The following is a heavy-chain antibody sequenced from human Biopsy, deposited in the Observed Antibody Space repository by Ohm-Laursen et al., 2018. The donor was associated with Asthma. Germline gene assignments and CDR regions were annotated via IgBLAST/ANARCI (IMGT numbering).Heavy chain of an antibody. J-gene: IGHJ5*02. D-gene: IGHD1-20*01. CDR2: IDQSGYT. CDR3: ARAAITGIRGWFDP. V-gene: IGHV4-34*01. Sequence: GTLSLTCTVYGGYLTGHYWNWIRQPPEKGLEWIGEIDQSGYTNYNPSLKSRVTISADTSKNQFHLNLSSVTAADTAVYFCARAAITGIRGWFDPWGQGTQVTVSS. CDR1: GGYLTGHY.